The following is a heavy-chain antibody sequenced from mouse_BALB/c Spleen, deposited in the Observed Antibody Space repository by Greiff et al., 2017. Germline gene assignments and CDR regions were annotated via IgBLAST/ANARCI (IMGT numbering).Heavy chain of an antibody. J-gene: IGHJ4*01. CDR3: ARAPPKLLSHAMDY. D-gene: IGHD1-1*01. CDR1: GFTFSDYY. V-gene: IGHV5-4*02. Sequence: EVQLVESGGGLVKPGGSLKLSCAASGFTFSDYYMYWVRQTPEKRLEWVATISDGGSYTYYPDSVKGRFTISRDNAKNNLYLQMSSLKSEDTAMYYCARAPPKLLSHAMDYWGQGTSVTVSS. CDR2: ISDGGSYT.